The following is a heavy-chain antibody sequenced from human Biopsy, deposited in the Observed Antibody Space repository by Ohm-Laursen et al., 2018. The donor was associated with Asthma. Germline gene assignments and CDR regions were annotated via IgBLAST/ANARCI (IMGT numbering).Heavy chain of an antibody. J-gene: IGHJ4*02. CDR2: IFYSGAT. D-gene: IGHD5-12*01. CDR3: ARGTIVAGIDY. V-gene: IGHV4-61*01. Sequence: SQILSLTCSVSGGSVSSDKYYWSWIRQPPGKGLEWIAYIFYSGATNYNPALKSRVAQSIDTSKSQFSLRLNSLSAADTAVYYCARGTIVAGIDYWGRGTLVTVSS. CDR1: GGSVSSDKYY.